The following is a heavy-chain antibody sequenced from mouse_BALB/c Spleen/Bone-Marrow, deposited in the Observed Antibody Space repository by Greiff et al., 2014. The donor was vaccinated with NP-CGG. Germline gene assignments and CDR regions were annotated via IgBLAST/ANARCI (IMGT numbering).Heavy chain of an antibody. CDR2: IDPANGNT. D-gene: IGHD4-1*01. CDR3: ARWEYYAMDY. J-gene: IGHJ4*01. V-gene: IGHV14-3*02. CDR1: GFNIKDTY. Sequence: VQLQQSGAELVKPGASVKLSCTASGFNIKDTYMDWVKQRPEQGLEWIGRIDPANGNTKYDPKFQGKATITADTSSNTAYLQLGSLTSEDTAVYYCARWEYYAMDYWGQGTSVTVSS.